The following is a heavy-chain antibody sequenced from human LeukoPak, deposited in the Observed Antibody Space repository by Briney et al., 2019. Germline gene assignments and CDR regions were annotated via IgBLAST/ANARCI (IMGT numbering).Heavy chain of an antibody. V-gene: IGHV4-59*01. CDR2: IYYSGST. J-gene: IGHJ4*02. Sequence: SETLSLTCTVSGGSISSYYWSWIRQPPGKGLEWIGYIYYSGSTNYNPSLRSRVTISVDTSKNQFSLKLSSVTAADTAVYYCARAHYDFWSGYFGYWGQGTLVTVSS. CDR1: GGSISSYY. D-gene: IGHD3-3*01. CDR3: ARAHYDFWSGYFGY.